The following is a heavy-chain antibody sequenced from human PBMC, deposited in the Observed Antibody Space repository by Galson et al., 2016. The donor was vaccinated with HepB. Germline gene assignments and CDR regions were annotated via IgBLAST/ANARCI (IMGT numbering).Heavy chain of an antibody. V-gene: IGHV3-23*01. CDR3: ANSRVLSGYYPLLDN. CDR2: ISGNGGTT. D-gene: IGHD3-3*01. Sequence: SLRLSCAASGFTFSNYGMSWVRQAPGKGLEWVSTISGNGGTTYYADSVEGRFTISRDNSKDTLYLQMNSLRAEDTAVYYCANSRVLSGYYPLLDNWGQGTLVIVSS. J-gene: IGHJ4*02. CDR1: GFTFSNYG.